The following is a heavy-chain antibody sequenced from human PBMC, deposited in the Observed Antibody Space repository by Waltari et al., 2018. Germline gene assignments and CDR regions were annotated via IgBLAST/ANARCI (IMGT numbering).Heavy chain of an antibody. CDR3: ARGSSPGYYYYYMDV. V-gene: IGHV1-69*12. D-gene: IGHD6-6*01. Sequence: QVQLVQSGAEVKKPGSSVKVSCKDSGGPFRSYAISRGRPAPGQGLEWKGGMIPIFGTANYAQKVQGRVTITADESTSTAYMELSSLRSEDTAVYYCARGSSPGYYYYYMDVWGKGTTVTVSS. J-gene: IGHJ6*03. CDR2: MIPIFGTA. CDR1: GGPFRSYA.